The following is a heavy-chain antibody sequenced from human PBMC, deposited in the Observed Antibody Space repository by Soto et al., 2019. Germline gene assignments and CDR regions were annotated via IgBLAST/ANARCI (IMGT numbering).Heavy chain of an antibody. V-gene: IGHV4-4*07. J-gene: IGHJ6*02. CDR2: IYTSGST. CDR1: GGSISSYY. D-gene: IGHD2-2*01. Sequence: PSETLSLTCTVSGGSISSYYWSWIRQPAGKGLEWIGRIYTSGSTNYNPSLKSRVTMSVDTSKNQISLKVTSVTAADTAVYWCARDSRLVQIPSSNRYYYPGMDVWGQGTPVTVSS. CDR3: ARDSRLVQIPSSNRYYYPGMDV.